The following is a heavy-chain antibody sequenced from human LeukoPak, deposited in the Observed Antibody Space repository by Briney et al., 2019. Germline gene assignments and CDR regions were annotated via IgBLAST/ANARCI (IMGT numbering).Heavy chain of an antibody. CDR1: GGTFSSYA. D-gene: IGHD2-2*01. Sequence: ASVKVSCKASGGTFSSYAISWLRQAPGQGLEWMGRIIPILGIANYAQKFQGRVTITADKSTSTAYMELSSLRSEDTAVYYCARDVVPAAIDYYYYGMDVWGQGTTVTVSS. CDR2: IIPILGIA. CDR3: ARDVVPAAIDYYYYGMDV. V-gene: IGHV1-69*04. J-gene: IGHJ6*02.